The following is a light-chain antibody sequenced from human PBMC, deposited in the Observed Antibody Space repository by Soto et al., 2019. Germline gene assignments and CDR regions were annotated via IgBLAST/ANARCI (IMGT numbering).Light chain of an antibody. CDR2: GNS. CDR1: TSNIGNNF. Sequence: QSVLTQAPSASGTPGQRVTISCSGSTSNIGNNFVYWYQQLPGSAPKLLIYGNSNRPSGVPDRFSGSESGTSASLAITGLQAEDEADYYCQSYDSSLSGSVFGTGTKVTVL. CDR3: QSYDSSLSGSV. J-gene: IGLJ1*01. V-gene: IGLV1-40*01.